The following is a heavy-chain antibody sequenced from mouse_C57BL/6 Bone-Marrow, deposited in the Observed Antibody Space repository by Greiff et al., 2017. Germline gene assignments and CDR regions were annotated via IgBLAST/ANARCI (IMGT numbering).Heavy chain of an antibody. CDR3: AKSLLLLSWFAY. CDR2: IHPNSGST. Sequence: QVQLQQPGAELVKPGASVKLSCKASGYTFTSYWMHWVKQRPGQGLEWIGMIHPNSGSTNYNEKFKSKATLTVDKSSSTAYMQLSSLTSEDSAVYYCAKSLLLLSWFAYWGQGTLVTVSA. V-gene: IGHV1-64*01. CDR1: GYTFTSYW. D-gene: IGHD2-10*01. J-gene: IGHJ3*01.